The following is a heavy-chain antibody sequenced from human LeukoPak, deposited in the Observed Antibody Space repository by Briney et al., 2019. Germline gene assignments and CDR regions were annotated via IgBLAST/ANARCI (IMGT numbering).Heavy chain of an antibody. CDR2: IRYDGSNK. D-gene: IGHD3-10*01. CDR1: GFTFSSYG. J-gene: IGHJ4*02. V-gene: IGHV3-30*02. Sequence: GGSLRLSCAASGFTFSSYGMHWVRQAPGKGLEWVAFIRYDGSNKYYADSVKGRFTISRDNSKNTLYLQMNSLRAEDTAVYYCARVDSEGSGSYWGPFDYWGQGTLVTVSS. CDR3: ARVDSEGSGSYWGPFDY.